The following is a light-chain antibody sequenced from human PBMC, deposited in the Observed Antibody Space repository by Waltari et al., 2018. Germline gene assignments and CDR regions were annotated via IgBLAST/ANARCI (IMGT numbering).Light chain of an antibody. CDR1: QSVLYSSNNKNY. J-gene: IGKJ1*01. CDR2: WAS. Sequence: DIVMTQSPDSLAVSLGERATINCKSSQSVLYSSNNKNYLAWYQQKPGQPPKLLIYWASTRESGVPDRISGGGSGTDFTLTISSLQAEDVAVYYCQQYYSTPQTFGQGTKVEIK. CDR3: QQYYSTPQT. V-gene: IGKV4-1*01.